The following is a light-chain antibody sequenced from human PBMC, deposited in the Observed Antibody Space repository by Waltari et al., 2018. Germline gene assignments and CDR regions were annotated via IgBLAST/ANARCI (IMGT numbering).Light chain of an antibody. CDR2: WAS. CDR1: QSILFRSTNKSY. J-gene: IGKJ1*01. Sequence: ATINCKSSQSILFRSTNKSYLAWYQQKSGQPPKLLIYWASTRESGVPDRFSGSGSGTDFTLTISRLQAEDVAVYYCQQYYSTPQTFGQGTKVEMK. CDR3: QQYYSTPQT. V-gene: IGKV4-1*01.